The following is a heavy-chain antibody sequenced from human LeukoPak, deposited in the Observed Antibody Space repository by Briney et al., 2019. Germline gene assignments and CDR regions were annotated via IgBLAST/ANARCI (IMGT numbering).Heavy chain of an antibody. V-gene: IGHV3-23*01. CDR1: GFTFSSYA. D-gene: IGHD5-12*01. J-gene: IGHJ4*02. CDR3: AKDFGRGAYDRPFDY. CDR2: ISGSGGSI. Sequence: PGGSLRLSCAASGFTFSSYAMSWVRQAPGKGLEWVSAISGSGGSIAYADSVKGRFTISRDNAKNSLYLQMNSLRAEDTALYYCAKDFGRGAYDRPFDYWGQGTLVTVSS.